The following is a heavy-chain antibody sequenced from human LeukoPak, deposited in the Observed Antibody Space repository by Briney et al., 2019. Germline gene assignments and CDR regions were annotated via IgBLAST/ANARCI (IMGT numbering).Heavy chain of an antibody. CDR1: GFTFNSYG. D-gene: IGHD6-13*01. V-gene: IGHV3-33*01. CDR3: ARPRTYSSSWSPFDY. Sequence: PGRSLRLSCAASGFTFNSYGMHWVRQAPGKGLEWVALIWYDGSNKYYADSVKGRFTIYRDNSKNTLYLQMNSLRAEDTAVYYCARPRTYSSSWSPFDYWGQGTLVTVSS. J-gene: IGHJ4*02. CDR2: IWYDGSNK.